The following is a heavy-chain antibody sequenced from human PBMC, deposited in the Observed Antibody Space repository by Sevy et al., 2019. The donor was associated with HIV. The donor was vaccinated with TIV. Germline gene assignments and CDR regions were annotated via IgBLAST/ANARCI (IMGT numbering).Heavy chain of an antibody. CDR1: GFTVSSNY. D-gene: IGHD2-15*01. Sequence: GGSLRLSCAASGFTVSSNYMSWVRQAPGKGLEWVSVIYSGGSTYYADSVKGRFIISRDNSKNTLYIQMNSLRAEDSAVYYCASALGYCSCGDCRKRLHFGYWGQGTLVTVSS. CDR3: ASALGYCSCGDCRKRLHFGY. V-gene: IGHV3-53*01. J-gene: IGHJ4*02. CDR2: IYSGGST.